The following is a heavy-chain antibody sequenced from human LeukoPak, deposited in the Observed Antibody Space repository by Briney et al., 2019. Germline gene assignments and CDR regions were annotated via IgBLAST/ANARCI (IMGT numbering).Heavy chain of an antibody. J-gene: IGHJ4*02. CDR3: ARSDILTGFFDY. CDR2: IYTSGST. CDR1: GGSISSGSYY. D-gene: IGHD3-9*01. Sequence: KPSETLSLTCTVSGGSISSGSYYWSWIRQPAGKGLEWIGRIYTSGSTNYNPSLKSRVTMSVDTSKNQNQFSLKLTSVTAADTAVYYCARSDILTGFFDYWGQGTLVTVSS. V-gene: IGHV4-61*02.